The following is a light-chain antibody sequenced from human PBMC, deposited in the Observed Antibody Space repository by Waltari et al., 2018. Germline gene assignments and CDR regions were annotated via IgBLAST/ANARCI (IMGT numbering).Light chain of an antibody. CDR1: QSVSSSY. J-gene: IGKJ5*01. Sequence: EIVLTQSPGPLSLSPGERATLSCRASQSVSSSYLAWYQQKPCPAPRLLIYGASSRATGIPDRFSGSGSGTDFTLTISRLEPEDFAVYYCQQYGSSPSITFGQGTRLEIK. CDR2: GAS. CDR3: QQYGSSPSIT. V-gene: IGKV3-20*01.